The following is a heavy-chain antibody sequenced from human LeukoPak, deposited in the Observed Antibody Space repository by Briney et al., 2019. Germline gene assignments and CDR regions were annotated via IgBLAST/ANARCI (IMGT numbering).Heavy chain of an antibody. CDR3: ARVLDFWSGYYYYYGMDV. D-gene: IGHD3-3*01. J-gene: IGHJ6*02. CDR2: FDPEDGET. Sequence: ASVKVSCKVSGYTLTELSMHWVRLAPGKGLEWMGGFDPEDGETIYAQKFQGRVTITADESTSTAYMELSSLRSEDTAVYYCARVLDFWSGYYYYYGMDVWGQGTTVTVSS. V-gene: IGHV1-24*01. CDR1: GYTLTELS.